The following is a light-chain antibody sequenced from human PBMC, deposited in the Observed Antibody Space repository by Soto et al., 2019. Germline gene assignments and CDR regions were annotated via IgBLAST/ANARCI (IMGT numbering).Light chain of an antibody. CDR1: SSNIGAGYD. CDR2: GNS. CDR3: QSYDSSLSGWV. J-gene: IGLJ3*02. V-gene: IGLV1-40*01. Sequence: QSVLTQPPSVSGAPGQRVTISCTGSSSNIGAGYDVHWYQQLPGTAPKLLIYGNSNRPSGVPDRFSGSKSGTSASLAITGXXXEDEAXXXXQSYDSSLSGWVFGGGTKLTVL.